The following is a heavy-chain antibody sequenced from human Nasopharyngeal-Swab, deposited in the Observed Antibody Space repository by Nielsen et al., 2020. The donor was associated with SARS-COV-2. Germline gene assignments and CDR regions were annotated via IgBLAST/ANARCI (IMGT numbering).Heavy chain of an antibody. J-gene: IGHJ3*02. Sequence: VCQAPGRGLEYVSAISSNGGSTYYANSVKGRFTISRDNSKNTLYLQMGSLRAEDMAVYYCARDPGWGGDGAFDIWGQGTMVTVSS. V-gene: IGHV3-64*01. D-gene: IGHD3-10*01. CDR2: ISSNGGST. CDR3: ARDPGWGGDGAFDI.